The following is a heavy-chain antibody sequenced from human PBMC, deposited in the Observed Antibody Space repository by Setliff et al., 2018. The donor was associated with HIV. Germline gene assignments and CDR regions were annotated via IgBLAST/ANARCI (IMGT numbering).Heavy chain of an antibody. CDR3: ARRWVIAAGN. V-gene: IGHV4-39*01. CDR2: IYYSGST. D-gene: IGHD6-13*01. J-gene: IGHJ4*02. Sequence: SETLSLTCTVSGGSISSSSYYWGWIRQPPGKGLEWIGSIYYSGSTYYNPSLKSRVTISVDTSKNQFSLKLSSVTAADTAVYYCARRWVIAAGNWGQGTLVTVSS. CDR1: GGSISSSSYY.